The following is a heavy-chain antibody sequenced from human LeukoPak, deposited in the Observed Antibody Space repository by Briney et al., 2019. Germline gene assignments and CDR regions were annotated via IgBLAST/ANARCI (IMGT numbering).Heavy chain of an antibody. J-gene: IGHJ4*02. V-gene: IGHV3-74*01. Sequence: GGALRLSCEASGVAFSSYWMHWVRQAPGEGLEWVSRMDPDGGTVDYADSVKGGVTISRDNAKSSLCLQMYSLRDEDTAVYSCARVIGSYGDSAYWGQGTLVTVSS. CDR3: ARVIGSYGDSAY. D-gene: IGHD4-17*01. CDR1: GVAFSSYW. CDR2: MDPDGGTV.